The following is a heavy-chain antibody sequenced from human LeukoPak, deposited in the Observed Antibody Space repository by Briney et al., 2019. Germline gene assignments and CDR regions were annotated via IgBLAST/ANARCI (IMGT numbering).Heavy chain of an antibody. V-gene: IGHV4-39*02. Sequence: PSETLSLTCTVSGGSISSSTYYWDWIRQPPGKGLEWIGTIYYSGSTYYNPSLESRVTISVDTSKNHFSLKLSSVTAADTAVYYCARRDYLDQFYYIDVWDKGNTVTVSS. CDR2: IYYSGST. CDR1: GGSISSSTYY. D-gene: IGHD3-10*01. J-gene: IGHJ6*03. CDR3: ARRDYLDQFYYIDV.